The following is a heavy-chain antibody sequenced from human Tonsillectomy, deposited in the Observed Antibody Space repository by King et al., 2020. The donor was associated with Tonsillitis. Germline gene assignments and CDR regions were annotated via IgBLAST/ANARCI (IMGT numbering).Heavy chain of an antibody. CDR1: GGPISSGGYY. J-gene: IGHJ3*02. CDR2: IYYSGST. V-gene: IGHV4-31*03. D-gene: IGHD2-2*01. Sequence: QLQESGPGLVKPSQTLPLTCKVSGGPISSGGYYWSWIRQHPGKGLEWIGYIYYSGSTYYNPSLKSRVTISVDTSKNHFSLKLSSVTAADTAVYYCARGLFSSTSADAFDIWGQGTLVAVSS. CDR3: ARGLFSSTSADAFDI.